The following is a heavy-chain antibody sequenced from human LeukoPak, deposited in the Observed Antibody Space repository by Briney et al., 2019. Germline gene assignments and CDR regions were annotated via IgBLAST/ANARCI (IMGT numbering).Heavy chain of an antibody. CDR3: ARRRYYDGSGYLE. J-gene: IGHJ1*01. V-gene: IGHV4-39*01. D-gene: IGHD3-22*01. CDR2: IYYSGRT. CDR1: GDSVSRSDSY. Sequence: SETLSLTCSVSGDSVSRSDSYWDWIRQPPEKGLEWIGTIYYSGRTYYSPSLKSRVTMSVDPSNNQFSLNLRSVTAADTTLYYCARRRYYDGSGYLEWGQGTLLSVSS.